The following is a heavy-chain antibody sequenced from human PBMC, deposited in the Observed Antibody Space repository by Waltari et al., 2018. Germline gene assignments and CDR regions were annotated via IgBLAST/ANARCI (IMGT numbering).Heavy chain of an antibody. D-gene: IGHD6-25*01. Sequence: QVQLQESGPGLVKPSETLSLTCAVSGYSISSGYYWGWIRQPPGKGLEWIGSIYHSGRTYYNPSLKSRVTISVDTSKNQFSLKLSSVTAADTAVYYCARHRSALDAFDIWGQGTTVTVSS. J-gene: IGHJ3*02. CDR3: ARHRSALDAFDI. V-gene: IGHV4-38-2*01. CDR1: GYSISSGYY. CDR2: IYHSGRT.